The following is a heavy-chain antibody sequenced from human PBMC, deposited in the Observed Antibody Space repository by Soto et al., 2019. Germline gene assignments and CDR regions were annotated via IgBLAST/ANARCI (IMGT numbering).Heavy chain of an antibody. D-gene: IGHD6-13*01. CDR3: ARGSSGYISSWYYFDY. CDR2: ISGIGGST. V-gene: IGHV3-23*01. CDR1: GFTFTDYA. J-gene: IGHJ4*02. Sequence: EVQLLESGGGLVQPGGSLRLSCAASGFTFTDYALSWVRQAPGKGLEWVATISGIGGSTYLADSVKDRLSISRDNSKNTVSLLMNSLRAEDTAVYFCARGSSGYISSWYYFDYWGRGTLVTVSS.